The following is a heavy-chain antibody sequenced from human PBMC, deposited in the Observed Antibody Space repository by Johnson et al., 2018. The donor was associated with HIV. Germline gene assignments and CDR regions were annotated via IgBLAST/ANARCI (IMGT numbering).Heavy chain of an antibody. CDR1: GFTFTSYG. D-gene: IGHD2-8*02. J-gene: IGHJ3*02. CDR3: AKDLDRELLALWAFHT. V-gene: IGHV3-30*02. CDR2: IRYDGSNK. Sequence: QVQLVESGGGVVQPGGSLRLSCAVSGFTFTSYGMHWVRQAPGKGLEWVAFIRYDGSNKYYSGSVRGRFTISRDNSRNTLNLQMDSLREDDTGVYYCAKDLDRELLALWAFHTWGQGTVVTVSS.